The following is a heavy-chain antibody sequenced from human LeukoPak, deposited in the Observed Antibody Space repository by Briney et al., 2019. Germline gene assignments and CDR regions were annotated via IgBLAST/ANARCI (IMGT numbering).Heavy chain of an antibody. CDR1: GGSFSGYC. CDR2: INHSGST. Sequence: SETLSLTCAVYGGSFSGYCWSWLRQPPGQGLEWVGEINHSGSTNYNPSLKSRVTIAVDTSTNQFSLKLSCVTAADTAVYYCARGDTSYYYYGMDVWGQGTTVTVSS. CDR3: ARGDTSYYYYGMDV. J-gene: IGHJ6*02. V-gene: IGHV4-34*01.